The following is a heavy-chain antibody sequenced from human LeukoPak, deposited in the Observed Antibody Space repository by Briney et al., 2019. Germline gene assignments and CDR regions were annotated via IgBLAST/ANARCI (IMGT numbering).Heavy chain of an antibody. CDR3: AKVATGKKAQDAFDI. J-gene: IGHJ3*02. Sequence: GGSLRLSCAASGFTFSSDAMSWVRQAPGKGLEWVSAISGSVGSTYYADSVKGRFTISRDNSKNTLHLQMNSLRAEDTAVYYCAKVATGKKAQDAFDIWGQGTMVTVSS. CDR1: GFTFSSDA. V-gene: IGHV3-23*01. D-gene: IGHD1-1*01. CDR2: ISGSVGST.